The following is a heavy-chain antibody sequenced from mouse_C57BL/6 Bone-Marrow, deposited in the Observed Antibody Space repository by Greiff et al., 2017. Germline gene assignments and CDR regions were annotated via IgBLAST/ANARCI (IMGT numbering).Heavy chain of an antibody. Sequence: VQLQQPGAELVKPGASVKMSCKASGYTFTSYWITWVKQRPGQGLEWIGDICPGGGSTNYNEKVKSKGTLTVDTSSSTAYMQLSSLTSEDSAVYYCARTYYGSSFDVWGTGTTVTVSS. V-gene: IGHV1-55*01. CDR2: ICPGGGST. J-gene: IGHJ1*03. D-gene: IGHD1-1*01. CDR1: GYTFTSYW. CDR3: ARTYYGSSFDV.